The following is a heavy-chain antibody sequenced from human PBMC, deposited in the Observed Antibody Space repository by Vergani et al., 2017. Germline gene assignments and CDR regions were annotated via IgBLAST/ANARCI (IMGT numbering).Heavy chain of an antibody. V-gene: IGHV4-34*01. J-gene: IGHJ3*02. CDR3: ARGFLYYDFWSGYWGFDAFDI. CDR1: GGSFSGYY. D-gene: IGHD3-3*01. Sequence: QVQLQQWGAGLLKPSETLSLTCAVYGGSFSGYYWSWIRQPPGKGLEWIGEINHSGSTNYNPSLKSRVTISVDTSKNQFALNLSSVTAADTAVYYCARGFLYYDFWSGYWGFDAFDIWGQGTMVTVSS. CDR2: INHSGST.